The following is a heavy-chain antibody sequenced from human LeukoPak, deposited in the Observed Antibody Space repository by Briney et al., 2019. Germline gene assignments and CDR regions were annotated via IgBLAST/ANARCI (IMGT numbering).Heavy chain of an antibody. D-gene: IGHD2-15*01. Sequence: ASVKVSCKASGNTLTGYYMHWVRQAPGQGLEWMGIINPSGGSTNYAQKFQGRVTMTRDTSTSTVYMELSSLRSEDTAVYYCAREGQPATAFDYWGQGTLVTVSS. CDR2: INPSGGST. CDR3: AREGQPATAFDY. CDR1: GNTLTGYY. J-gene: IGHJ4*02. V-gene: IGHV1-46*01.